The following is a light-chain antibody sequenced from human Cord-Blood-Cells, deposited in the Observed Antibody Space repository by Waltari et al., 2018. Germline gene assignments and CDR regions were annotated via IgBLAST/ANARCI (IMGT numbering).Light chain of an antibody. Sequence: DIVMTQSPLSLPVTPGEPASISCRSSQSLLHSNGYNYLYWYLQKPGQSPQLLIYLGTNRASGVPDRFSGSGSGTDCTLKISRVEAEDVGVYYCMQALQTPFTFGPGTKVDIK. V-gene: IGKV2-28*01. J-gene: IGKJ3*01. CDR2: LGT. CDR1: QSLLHSNGYNY. CDR3: MQALQTPFT.